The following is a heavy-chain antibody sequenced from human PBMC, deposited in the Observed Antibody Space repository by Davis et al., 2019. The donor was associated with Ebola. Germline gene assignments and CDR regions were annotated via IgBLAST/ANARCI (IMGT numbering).Heavy chain of an antibody. D-gene: IGHD4-17*01. Sequence: ASVKVSCKASGYTFTGYYMHWVRQAPGQGLEWMGWINPNSGGTNYAQKFQGWVTMTRDTSISTAYMELSRLRSDDTAVYYCARDYGDYAEGYYYYYGMDVWGQGTTVTVSS. J-gene: IGHJ6*02. CDR2: INPNSGGT. CDR1: GYTFTGYY. CDR3: ARDYGDYAEGYYYYYGMDV. V-gene: IGHV1-2*04.